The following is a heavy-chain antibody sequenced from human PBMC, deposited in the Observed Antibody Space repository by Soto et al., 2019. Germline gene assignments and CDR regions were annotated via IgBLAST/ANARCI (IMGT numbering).Heavy chain of an antibody. CDR1: GFTFSSYW. D-gene: IGHD3-10*01. Sequence: GGSLRLSCAASGFTFSSYWMSWVRQAPGKGLEWVANIKQDGSEKYYVDSVKGRFTISRDNAKNSLYLQMNSLRAEDTAVYYCAREWGSGSYYYYYYMDVWGKGTTVTVS. CDR2: IKQDGSEK. V-gene: IGHV3-7*03. CDR3: AREWGSGSYYYYYYMDV. J-gene: IGHJ6*03.